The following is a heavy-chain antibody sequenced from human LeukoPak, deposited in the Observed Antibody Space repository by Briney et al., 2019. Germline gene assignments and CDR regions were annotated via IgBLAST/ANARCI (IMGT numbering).Heavy chain of an antibody. CDR2: ISGSGGST. D-gene: IGHD1-26*01. V-gene: IGHV3-23*01. CDR1: GFTFSSYA. J-gene: IGHJ4*02. CDR3: AKGGSYSPYYFDY. Sequence: GGSLRLSCAASGFTFSSYAMSWVRQAPGKGLEWFSAISGSGGSTYYADSVKGRFTISRDNSKNTLYLQMNSLRAEDTAVYYCAKGGSYSPYYFDYWGQGTLVTVSS.